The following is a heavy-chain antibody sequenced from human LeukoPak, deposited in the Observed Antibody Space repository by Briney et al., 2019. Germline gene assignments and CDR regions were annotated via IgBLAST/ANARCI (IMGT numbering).Heavy chain of an antibody. V-gene: IGHV3-30*02. CDR1: GFTFSSYG. CDR3: AKSLSSGSYLNALDI. D-gene: IGHD1-26*01. Sequence: GGSLRLSCAASGFTFSSYGMHWVRQAPGKGLEWVAFIRYDGSNKYYADSVKGRFTISRDNSKNTLYLQMNSLRAEDTAVYYCAKSLSSGSYLNALDIWGQGTTVTVSS. CDR2: IRYDGSNK. J-gene: IGHJ3*02.